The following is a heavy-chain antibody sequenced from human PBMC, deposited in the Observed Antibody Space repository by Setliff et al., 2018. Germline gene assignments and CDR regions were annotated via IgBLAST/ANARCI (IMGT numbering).Heavy chain of an antibody. CDR3: ARDGDNYYDSSGYYLNHAFDI. CDR1: GGTFSSYA. V-gene: IGHV1-69*13. Sequence: ASVKVSCKASGGTFSSYAISWVRQAPGQGLEWMGGIIPIFGTANYAQKFQGRVTITADESTSTAYMELSSLRSEDTAVYYCARDGDNYYDSSGYYLNHAFDIWGQGTMVTV. D-gene: IGHD3-22*01. J-gene: IGHJ3*02. CDR2: IIPIFGTA.